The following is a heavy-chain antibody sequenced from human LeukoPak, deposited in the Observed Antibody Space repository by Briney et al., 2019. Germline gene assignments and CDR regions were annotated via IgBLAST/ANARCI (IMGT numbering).Heavy chain of an antibody. D-gene: IGHD1-26*01. V-gene: IGHV1-8*01. J-gene: IGHJ4*02. CDR1: GYTFTSYD. Sequence: ASVKVSCKASGYTFTSYDINWVRQATGQGLEWMGWMNPNSGNTGYAQKFQGRVTVTRNTSISTAYMELSSLRSEDTAVYYCARGGVGATNFDYWGQGTLVTVSS. CDR3: ARGGVGATNFDY. CDR2: MNPNSGNT.